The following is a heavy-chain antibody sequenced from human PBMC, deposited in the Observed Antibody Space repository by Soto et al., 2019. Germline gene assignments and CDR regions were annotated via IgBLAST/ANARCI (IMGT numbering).Heavy chain of an antibody. Sequence: SVKVSCKASGGTFGSYAISWVRQAPGQGLEWMGGIIPIFGTANYAQKFQGRVTITADESTSTAYMELSSLRSEDTAVYYCARTYYDILTGYYKTRDNWFDPWGQGTLVTVS. CDR2: IIPIFGTA. J-gene: IGHJ5*02. D-gene: IGHD3-9*01. V-gene: IGHV1-69*13. CDR3: ARTYYDILTGYYKTRDNWFDP. CDR1: GGTFGSYA.